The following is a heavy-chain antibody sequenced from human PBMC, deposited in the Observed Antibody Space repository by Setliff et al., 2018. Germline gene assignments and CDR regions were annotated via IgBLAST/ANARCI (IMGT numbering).Heavy chain of an antibody. D-gene: IGHD2-15*01. V-gene: IGHV3-33*08. Sequence: GGSLRLSCVGSDFTFSNSAMSWVRQAPGKGLEWVAMIWSDGINKYHADSVKGRFTISRDNSKNTLYLQMNSLRPEDTAVYYCARTCSGSGCYAGLESWGQGTPVTVSS. J-gene: IGHJ4*02. CDR2: IWSDGINK. CDR3: ARTCSGSGCYAGLES. CDR1: DFTFSNSA.